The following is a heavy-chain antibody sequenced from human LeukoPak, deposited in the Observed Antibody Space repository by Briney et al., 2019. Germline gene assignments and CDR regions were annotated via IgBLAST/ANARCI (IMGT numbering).Heavy chain of an antibody. CDR2: INPNSGGT. J-gene: IGHJ4*02. Sequence: ASVKVSCKASGYTLTGYYMHWVRQAPGQGLEWMGWINPNSGGTNYAQKFQGRVTMTRDTSISTAYMELSRLRSDDTAVYYCATGSYYNGGLGYWGQGTLVTVSS. V-gene: IGHV1-2*02. CDR1: GYTLTGYY. D-gene: IGHD3-10*01. CDR3: ATGSYYNGGLGY.